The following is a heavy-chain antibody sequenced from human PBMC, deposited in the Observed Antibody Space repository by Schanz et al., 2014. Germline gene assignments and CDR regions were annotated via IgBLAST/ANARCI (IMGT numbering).Heavy chain of an antibody. V-gene: IGHV3-30*04. J-gene: IGHJ6*02. Sequence: ESGGGVVQPGRSLRLSCAASGFTFSSYTMHWVRQAPGTGLEWVAVISYDGTNKYYADSVKGRFTISRDNSKNTLYLQMNSLRAEDTAVYFCARAAYSHGLDVWGRGTTVTVSS. CDR3: ARAAYSHGLDV. CDR2: ISYDGTNK. D-gene: IGHD3-16*01. CDR1: GFTFSSYT.